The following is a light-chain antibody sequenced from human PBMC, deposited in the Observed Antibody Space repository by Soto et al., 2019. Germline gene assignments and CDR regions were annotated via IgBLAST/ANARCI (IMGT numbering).Light chain of an antibody. J-gene: IGKJ1*01. V-gene: IGKV3-20*01. CDR1: QSVRNNY. CDR2: AAS. Sequence: EIVLTQSPATLSLSPGERATLSCRASQSVRNNYLAWYQQRPGQAPRLLIYAASSRATGIPDRFSGSGSGTDFTLTISRLEPEDFAVYYCQQYGTSPRTFGQRTKV. CDR3: QQYGTSPRT.